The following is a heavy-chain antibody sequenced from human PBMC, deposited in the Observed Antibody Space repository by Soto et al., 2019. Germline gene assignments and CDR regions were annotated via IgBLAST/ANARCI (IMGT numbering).Heavy chain of an antibody. CDR1: GFTFSSYS. J-gene: IGHJ4*02. CDR2: ISSSSSYI. Sequence: GGSLRLSCAASGFTFSSYSMNWVRQAPGKGLEWVSPISSSSSYIYYADSVKGRFTISRDNAKNSLYLQMNSLRAEDTAVYYCARDVRITMVRGVIQTPAYFDYWGQGTLVTVSS. CDR3: ARDVRITMVRGVIQTPAYFDY. V-gene: IGHV3-21*01. D-gene: IGHD3-10*01.